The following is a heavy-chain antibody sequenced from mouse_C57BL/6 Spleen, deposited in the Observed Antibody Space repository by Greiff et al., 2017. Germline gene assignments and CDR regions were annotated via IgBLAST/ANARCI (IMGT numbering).Heavy chain of an antibody. V-gene: IGHV1-69*01. Sequence: VQLQQPGAELVMPGASVKLSCKASGYTFTSYWMHWVKQRPGQGLEWIGEIDPSDSYTNYNQNFKGKSTLTVDKFSSTAYMQRSSLTSEDSAGYYCARWGDYGSSYYFDYWGPGTTLTVSS. CDR2: IDPSDSYT. CDR1: GYTFTSYW. J-gene: IGHJ2*01. CDR3: ARWGDYGSSYYFDY. D-gene: IGHD1-1*01.